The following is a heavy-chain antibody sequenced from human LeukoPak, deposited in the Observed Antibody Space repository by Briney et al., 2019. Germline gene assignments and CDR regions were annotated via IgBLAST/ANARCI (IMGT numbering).Heavy chain of an antibody. CDR1: GGSTSTSNCH. J-gene: IGHJ5*02. CDR3: ASLRHGDYGEGNWFDP. V-gene: IGHV4-61*05. D-gene: IGHD4-17*01. Sequence: KASETLSLTCNVSGGSTSTSNCHWGWIRQSPGKGLEWIGYIYYSGSTNYNPSLKSRVTISVDTSKNQFSLKLSSVTAADMAVYYCASLRHGDYGEGNWFDPWGQGTLVTVSS. CDR2: IYYSGST.